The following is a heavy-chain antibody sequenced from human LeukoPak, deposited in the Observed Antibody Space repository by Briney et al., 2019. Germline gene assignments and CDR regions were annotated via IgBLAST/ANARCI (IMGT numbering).Heavy chain of an antibody. J-gene: IGHJ3*02. CDR2: ISSSSSYI. CDR1: GFTFSSYS. CDR3: ARVGCSGGSCPHGI. V-gene: IGHV3-21*01. D-gene: IGHD2-15*01. Sequence: GGSLRLSCGASGFTFSSYSMNWVRQAPGKGLEWVSSISSSSSYIYYADSVKGRFTISRDNAKNSLYLQMNSLRAEDTAVYYCARVGCSGGSCPHGIWGQGTMVTVSS.